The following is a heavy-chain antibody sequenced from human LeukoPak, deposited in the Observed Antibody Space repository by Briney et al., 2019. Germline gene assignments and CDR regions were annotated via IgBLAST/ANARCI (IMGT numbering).Heavy chain of an antibody. J-gene: IGHJ4*02. D-gene: IGHD6-13*01. CDR1: GYTFTGYY. Sequence: ASVKVSCKASGYTFTGYYMHWVRQAPGHGLEWMGWINPNSSGTNYAQKFQGRVTMTGDTSISTAYMELSRLTSNDTAVYYCARDPQLLVRGPFDYWGQGTLVTVCS. CDR3: ARDPQLLVRGPFDY. CDR2: INPNSSGT. V-gene: IGHV1-2*02.